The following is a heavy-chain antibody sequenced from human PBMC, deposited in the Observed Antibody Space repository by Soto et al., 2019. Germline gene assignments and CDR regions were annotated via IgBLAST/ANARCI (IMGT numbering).Heavy chain of an antibody. CDR3: ARKFVVEVDLWYFDR. D-gene: IGHD2-15*01. CDR1: GYTFTSYG. J-gene: IGHJ2*01. CDR2: ISTYNGNT. V-gene: IGHV1-18*01. Sequence: QVQLVQSGAEVKKPGASVKVSCKASGYTFTSYGISWVRQAPGQGLEWMGWISTYNGNTHYAQMLQVRVTMTTDTPTSTADMELRTLSADDTAVYYCARKFVVEVDLWYFDRCGRGTLVTVSS.